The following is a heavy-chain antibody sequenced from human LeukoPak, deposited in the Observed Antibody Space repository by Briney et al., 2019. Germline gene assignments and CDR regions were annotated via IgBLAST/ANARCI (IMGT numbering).Heavy chain of an antibody. J-gene: IGHJ6*02. CDR3: ARGHRPGIAVTDYYYYGMDV. V-gene: IGHV1-46*01. D-gene: IGHD6-19*01. CDR1: GYTFTSYY. CDR2: INPSGGST. Sequence: ASVKVSCKASGYTFTSYYMHWVRQAPGQGLEWMGIINPSGGSTSYAQKFQGRVTMTRDTSTSTVYMELSSLRSEDTAVYYCARGHRPGIAVTDYYYYGMDVWGQGTTVTVSS.